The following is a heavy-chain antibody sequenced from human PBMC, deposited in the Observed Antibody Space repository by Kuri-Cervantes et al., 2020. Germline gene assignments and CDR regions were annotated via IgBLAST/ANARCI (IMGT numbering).Heavy chain of an antibody. V-gene: IGHV1-24*01. CDR2: FDPGDGET. CDR1: GYTLTELS. Sequence: ASVKVSCKVSGYTLTELSMHWVRQAPGKGLEWMGGFDPGDGETIYAQKFQGRVTMTEDTSTDTAYMELSSLRSEDTAVYYCATVKAYYDILTGYYSENYYFDYWGQGTLVTDSS. J-gene: IGHJ4*02. CDR3: ATVKAYYDILTGYYSENYYFDY. D-gene: IGHD3-9*01.